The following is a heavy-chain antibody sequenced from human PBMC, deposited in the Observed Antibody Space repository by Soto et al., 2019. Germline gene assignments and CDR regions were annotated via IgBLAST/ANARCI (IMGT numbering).Heavy chain of an antibody. CDR3: AVYSSVRVLDQ. V-gene: IGHV3-7*01. Sequence: GGSLRLSCAASGLNLRNYGMHWVRQAPGKGLEWVANIKQDGSEKYYVDSVKGRFTISRDNAKNSLYLQMNSLTAEDTAVYYCAVYSSVRVLDQWGQGTLVTAPQ. CDR2: IKQDGSEK. CDR1: GLNLRNYG. D-gene: IGHD6-19*01. J-gene: IGHJ4*02.